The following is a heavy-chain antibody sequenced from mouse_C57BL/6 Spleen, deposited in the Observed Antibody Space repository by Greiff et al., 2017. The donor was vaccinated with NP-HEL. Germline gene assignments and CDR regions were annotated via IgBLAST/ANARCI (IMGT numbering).Heavy chain of an antibody. V-gene: IGHV1-80*01. CDR1: GYAFSSYW. J-gene: IGHJ1*03. CDR2: IYPGDGDT. CDR3: ARGYYGSGYEYFDV. Sequence: QVQLQQSGAELVKPGASVKISCKASGYAFSSYWMNWVKQRPGKGLEWIGQIYPGDGDTNYNGKFKGKATLTADKSSSTAYMQLSSLTSEDSAVYFCARGYYGSGYEYFDVWGTGTTVTVSS. D-gene: IGHD1-1*01.